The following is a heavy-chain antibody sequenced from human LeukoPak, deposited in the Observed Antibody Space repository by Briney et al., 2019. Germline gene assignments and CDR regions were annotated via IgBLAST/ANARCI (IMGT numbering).Heavy chain of an antibody. Sequence: GGSLRLSCLASGFTFCDYSMNRVRQAPGRGLEWISYTWGSSTSIYYADSVRGRFTISRDDVKNLLYLQMNSLRAEDTALYYCARGLGSYAYSDAFDIWGQGTMVTVSS. CDR1: GFTFCDYS. D-gene: IGHD5-18*01. CDR3: ARGLGSYAYSDAFDI. J-gene: IGHJ3*02. CDR2: TWGSSTSI. V-gene: IGHV3-48*01.